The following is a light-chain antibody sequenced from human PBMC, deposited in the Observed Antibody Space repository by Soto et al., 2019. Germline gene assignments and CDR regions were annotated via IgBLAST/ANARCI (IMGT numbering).Light chain of an antibody. Sequence: DIQMTQSPSTLSASVGDRVTITCRANQSISNWLAWYQKKPGKVPKLLIYKASNLDYGVPSRFSGSGSGTEFTLTISSPQPDDFATYYCQQYNSYSWTFGQGTKVEAK. CDR3: QQYNSYSWT. CDR1: QSISNW. CDR2: KAS. J-gene: IGKJ1*01. V-gene: IGKV1-5*03.